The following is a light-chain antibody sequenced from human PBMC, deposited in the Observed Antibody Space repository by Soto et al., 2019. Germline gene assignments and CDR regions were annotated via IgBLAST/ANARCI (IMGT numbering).Light chain of an antibody. Sequence: EVVLTQSPGTVSLSPAERATLSCRASQSITSNYLAWYQQKPGQAPRLLIYAASSRATGIPDRFSGSGSGTDFTLSISRLEPEDFAVYYCQQYGSSVTWTFGQGTKVEIK. CDR3: QQYGSSVTWT. V-gene: IGKV3-20*01. CDR1: QSITSNY. J-gene: IGKJ1*01. CDR2: AAS.